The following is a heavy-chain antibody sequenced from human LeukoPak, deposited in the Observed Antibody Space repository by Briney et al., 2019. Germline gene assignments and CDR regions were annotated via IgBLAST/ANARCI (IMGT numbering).Heavy chain of an antibody. V-gene: IGHV1-46*01. D-gene: IGHD4-17*01. Sequence: ASVKVSCKASGYTFTSYYMHWVRRAPGEGLEWMGIINPSGGSTSYAQKFQGRVTMTRDMSTSTAYIELSSLRSEDTAVYYCARARYGDYAPIDPWGQGTLVTVSS. CDR2: INPSGGST. CDR1: GYTFTSYY. J-gene: IGHJ5*02. CDR3: ARARYGDYAPIDP.